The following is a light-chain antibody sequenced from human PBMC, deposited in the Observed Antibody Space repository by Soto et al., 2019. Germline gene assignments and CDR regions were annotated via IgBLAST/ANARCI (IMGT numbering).Light chain of an antibody. Sequence: DIQMTQSPSSVSASVGDRVTISCQAGQGISRSLAWYQQKPGKAPKLLIYAASSLQSGVPSRFSGSGFGTDFTLTISSLQPEDSAIYYCQQADTFPITFGQGTRLEI. J-gene: IGKJ5*01. CDR3: QQADTFPIT. CDR2: AAS. V-gene: IGKV1D-12*01. CDR1: QGISRS.